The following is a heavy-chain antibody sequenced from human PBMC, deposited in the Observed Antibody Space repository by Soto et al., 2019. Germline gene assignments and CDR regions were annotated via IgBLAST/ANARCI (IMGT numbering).Heavy chain of an antibody. CDR1: GCTFSSYA. J-gene: IGHJ4*02. D-gene: IGHD3-3*01. CDR3: ARARDITIFGVVTYYFDY. Sequence: SVKVSCKASGCTFSSYAISWVRQAPGQGLEWMGGIIPIFGTANYAQKFQGRVTITADESTSTAYMELSSLRSEDTAVYYCARARDITIFGVVTYYFDYWGQGTLVTVSS. CDR2: IIPIFGTA. V-gene: IGHV1-69*13.